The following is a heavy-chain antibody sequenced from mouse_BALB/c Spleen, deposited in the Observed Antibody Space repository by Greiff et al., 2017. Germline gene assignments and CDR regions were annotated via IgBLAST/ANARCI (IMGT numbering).Heavy chain of an antibody. J-gene: IGHJ1*01. CDR3: ARHAGYWYFDV. V-gene: IGHV5-4*02. Sequence: EVMLVESGGGLVKPGGSLKLSCAASGFTFSDYYMYWVRQTPEKRLEWVATISDGGSYTYYPDSVKGRFTISRDNAKNNLYLQMSSLKSEDTAMYYCARHAGYWYFDVWGAGTTVTVSS. CDR1: GFTFSDYY. CDR2: ISDGGSYT.